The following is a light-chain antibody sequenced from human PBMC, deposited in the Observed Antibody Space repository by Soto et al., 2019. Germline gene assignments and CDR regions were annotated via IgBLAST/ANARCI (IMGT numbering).Light chain of an antibody. CDR1: QSLTTN. Sequence: EVVMTQSPGTLSVSPGERAILSCRASQSLTTNLAWYQQKPGQAPRLLIHDASTRATGIPARFSGSGSGTEFILTISSLQSEDFAVYYCQQYNNWPPLTFGQGTRLEIK. CDR2: DAS. J-gene: IGKJ5*01. CDR3: QQYNNWPPLT. V-gene: IGKV3-15*01.